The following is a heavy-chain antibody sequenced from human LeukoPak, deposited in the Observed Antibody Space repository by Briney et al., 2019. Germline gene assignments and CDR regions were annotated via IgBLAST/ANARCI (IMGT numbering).Heavy chain of an antibody. Sequence: GGSLRLSCAASGFTFSDYYMSWIRQAPGKGLEWVSYISSSGSTIYYADSVKGRFTISRDNSKNTMYLQMNRLRAEDTAVYYCAKDPYGVIPPYAFDIWGQGTMVTVSS. CDR1: GFTFSDYY. CDR2: ISSSGSTI. V-gene: IGHV3-11*01. CDR3: AKDPYGVIPPYAFDI. J-gene: IGHJ3*02. D-gene: IGHD3-22*01.